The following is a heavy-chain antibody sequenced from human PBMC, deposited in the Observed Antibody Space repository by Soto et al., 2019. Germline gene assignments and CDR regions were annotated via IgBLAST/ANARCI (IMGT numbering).Heavy chain of an antibody. CDR3: ARANSGYGGLPYYMDV. CDR1: GYTFTGYY. Sequence: ASVKVSCKASGYTFTGYYMHWVRQAPGQGLEWMGWINPNSGGTNYAQKFQGWVTMTRDTSISTAYMELSRLRSDDTAVYYCARANSGYGGLPYYMDVWGKGTTVTVSS. J-gene: IGHJ6*03. V-gene: IGHV1-2*04. CDR2: INPNSGGT. D-gene: IGHD5-12*01.